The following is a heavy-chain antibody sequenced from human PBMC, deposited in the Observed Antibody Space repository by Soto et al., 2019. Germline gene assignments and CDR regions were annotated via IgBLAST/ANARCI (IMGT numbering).Heavy chain of an antibody. J-gene: IGHJ5*02. CDR1: GGSISSYY. V-gene: IGHV4-59*01. CDR3: ARVRQDIVVSWFDP. CDR2: IYYSGST. D-gene: IGHD2-2*01. Sequence: LETLSLTCTVSGGSISSYYWSWIRRPPGKGLEWIGYIYYSGSTNYNPSLKSRVTISVDTSKNQFSLKLSSVTAADTAVYYCARVRQDIVVSWFDPWGQGTLVTVSS.